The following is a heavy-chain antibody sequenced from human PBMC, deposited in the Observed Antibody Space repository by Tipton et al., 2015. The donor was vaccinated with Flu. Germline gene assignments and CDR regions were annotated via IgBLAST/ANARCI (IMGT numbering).Heavy chain of an antibody. V-gene: IGHV3-33*01. CDR1: GFTFSSYA. Sequence: SLRLSCAASGFTFSSYAMHWVRQAPGKGLEWVAGIWYDGSNKYYADSVKGRFTNSRDNSKNTLYLQMNSLRAEDTAVYYCARGYDILTDGGGYFDYWGQGTLVTVSS. D-gene: IGHD3-9*01. J-gene: IGHJ4*02. CDR3: ARGYDILTDGGGYFDY. CDR2: IWYDGSNK.